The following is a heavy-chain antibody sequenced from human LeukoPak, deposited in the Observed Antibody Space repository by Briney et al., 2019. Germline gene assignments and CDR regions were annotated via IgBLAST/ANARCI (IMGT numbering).Heavy chain of an antibody. J-gene: IGHJ4*02. D-gene: IGHD6-6*01. V-gene: IGHV1-3*01. CDR1: GYTFTSYA. CDR2: SNASNGNT. CDR3: ARRAAREDY. Sequence: ASVKVSCKASGYTFTSYAMHWVRQAPGQRLEWMGWSNASNGNTKYSQKFQGRVTITRDRSASTAYMELSSLRSEDTAVYYCARRAAREDYWGQGTLVTVSS.